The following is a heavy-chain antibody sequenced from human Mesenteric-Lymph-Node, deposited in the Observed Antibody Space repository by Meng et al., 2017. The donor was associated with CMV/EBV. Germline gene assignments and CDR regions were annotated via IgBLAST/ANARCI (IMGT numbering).Heavy chain of an antibody. Sequence: GGSLRLSCAASGFTFGNYEMNWVRQAPGKGLEWVSYISSSGSMIYYADSVKGRFTISRDNAKNSLYLQMNSLRAEDTAVYYCARALTPYSGGWRWFDPWGQGTLVTVSS. CDR1: GFTFGNYE. CDR3: ARALTPYSGGWRWFDP. D-gene: IGHD6-19*01. V-gene: IGHV3-48*03. J-gene: IGHJ5*02. CDR2: ISSSGSMI.